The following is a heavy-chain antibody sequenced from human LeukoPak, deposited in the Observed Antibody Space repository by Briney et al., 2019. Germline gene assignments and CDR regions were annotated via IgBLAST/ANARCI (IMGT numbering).Heavy chain of an antibody. CDR2: IIPIFGTA. V-gene: IGHV1-69*05. Sequence: ASVKVSCKASGYTFTSYGISWVRQAPGQGLEWMGGIIPIFGTANYAQKFQGRVTITTDESTSTAYMELSSLRSEDTAVYYCARGGTVTTDSYYYYMDVWGKGTTVTVSS. J-gene: IGHJ6*03. CDR1: GYTFTSYG. D-gene: IGHD4-11*01. CDR3: ARGGTVTTDSYYYYMDV.